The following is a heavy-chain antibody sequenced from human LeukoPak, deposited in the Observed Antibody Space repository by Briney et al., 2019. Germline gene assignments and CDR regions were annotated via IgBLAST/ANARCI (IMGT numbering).Heavy chain of an antibody. Sequence: ASETLSLTCAVYGGSFSGYYWSWIRQPPGKGLEWIGEINHSGSTNYNPSLKSRVTISVDTSKNQFSLKLSSVTAADTAVYYCARGISAAGLLWGQGTLVTVSS. CDR2: INHSGST. CDR1: GGSFSGYY. D-gene: IGHD6-13*01. V-gene: IGHV4-34*01. CDR3: ARGISAAGLL. J-gene: IGHJ4*02.